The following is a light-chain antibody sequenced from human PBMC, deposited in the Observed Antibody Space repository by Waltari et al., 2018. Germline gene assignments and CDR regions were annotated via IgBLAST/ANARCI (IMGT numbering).Light chain of an antibody. Sequence: EIVLTQSPGTLSLSPGERATLSCRASQSVGSSYLAWYQQKPGQAPRLLIYGASRRATGIPDMFSGSGSGTDFTLTISRLEPEDFAVYYCQQYGSSYAFGQGTKLEIK. J-gene: IGKJ2*01. V-gene: IGKV3-20*01. CDR1: QSVGSSY. CDR2: GAS. CDR3: QQYGSSYA.